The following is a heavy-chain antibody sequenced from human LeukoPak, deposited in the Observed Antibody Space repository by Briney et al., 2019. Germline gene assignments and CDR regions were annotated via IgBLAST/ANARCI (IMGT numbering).Heavy chain of an antibody. Sequence: GGSLRLSCAASGFTFSSYGMSWVRQAPGKGLEWVSAIGVRDGSTYYADSVKGRFTISRDNSKNTLYLQMNSLRAEDTAVYYCAGDYYDVLTGSKYYFDYWGQGTLVTVSS. V-gene: IGHV3-23*01. D-gene: IGHD3-9*01. CDR2: IGVRDGST. J-gene: IGHJ4*02. CDR3: AGDYYDVLTGSKYYFDY. CDR1: GFTFSSYG.